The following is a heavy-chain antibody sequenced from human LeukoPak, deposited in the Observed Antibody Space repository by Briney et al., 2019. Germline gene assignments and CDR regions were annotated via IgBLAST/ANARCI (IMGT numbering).Heavy chain of an antibody. V-gene: IGHV4-31*03. CDR3: ARRGAAAGYFDY. CDR2: IYYSGST. J-gene: IGHJ4*02. D-gene: IGHD6-13*01. CDR1: GGSISSGGYY. Sequence: SQTLSLTCTVSGGSISSGGYYWSWIRQHPGKGLEWIGYIYYSGSTYYNPSLKCRVTISVDTSKSQFSLKLSSVTAADTAVYYCARRGAAAGYFDYWGQGTLVTVSS.